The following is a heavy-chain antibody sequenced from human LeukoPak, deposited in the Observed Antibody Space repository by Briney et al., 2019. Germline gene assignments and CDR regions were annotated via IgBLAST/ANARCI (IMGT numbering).Heavy chain of an antibody. J-gene: IGHJ6*03. D-gene: IGHD6-13*01. CDR2: IIPILGTA. Sequence: SVKVSCKASGGTFSSYAISWVRQAPGQGLEWMGGIIPILGTANYAQKFQGRVTITTDESTSTAYMELSSLRSEDTAVYYCASSGYGSSKQGDYYYMDVWGKGTTVTVSS. V-gene: IGHV1-69*05. CDR1: GGTFSSYA. CDR3: ASSGYGSSKQGDYYYMDV.